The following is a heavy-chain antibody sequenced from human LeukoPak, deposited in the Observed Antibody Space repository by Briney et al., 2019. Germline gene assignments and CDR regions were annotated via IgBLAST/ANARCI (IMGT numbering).Heavy chain of an antibody. CDR2: INPNSGGT. CDR3: ARVVQYYDFWSGYSSFDY. CDR1: GYTFTGHY. Sequence: GASVKVSCKASGYTFTGHYMHWVRQAPGQGLERMGWINPNSGGTNYAQKFQGRVTMTRDTSISTAYMELSRLRSDDTAVYYCARVVQYYDFWSGYSSFDYWGQGTLVTVSS. D-gene: IGHD3-3*01. V-gene: IGHV1-2*02. J-gene: IGHJ4*02.